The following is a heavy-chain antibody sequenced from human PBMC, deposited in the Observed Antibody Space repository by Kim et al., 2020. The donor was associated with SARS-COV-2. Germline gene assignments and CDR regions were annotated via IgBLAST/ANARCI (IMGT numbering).Heavy chain of an antibody. V-gene: IGHV3-33*06. Sequence: GGSLRLSCAASGFTFSSYGMHWVRQAPGKGLEWVAVIWYDGSNKYYADSVKGRFTISRDNSKNTLYLQMNSLRAEDTAVYYCAKDWGRYVLYFDYWGQGTLLTVSS. CDR3: AKDWGRYVLYFDY. CDR2: IWYDGSNK. D-gene: IGHD3-16*01. CDR1: GFTFSSYG. J-gene: IGHJ4*02.